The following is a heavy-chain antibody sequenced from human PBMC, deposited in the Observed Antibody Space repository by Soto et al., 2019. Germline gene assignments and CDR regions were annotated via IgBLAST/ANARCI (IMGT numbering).Heavy chain of an antibody. CDR3: ARGADTAMAYNWFDP. J-gene: IGHJ5*02. D-gene: IGHD5-18*01. CDR2: INPNSGGT. CDR1: GYTFTGYY. V-gene: IGHV1-2*04. Sequence: ASVKVSCKASGYTFTGYYMHWVRQAPGQGLEWMGWINPNSGGTNYAQKFQGWVTMTRDTSISTAYMELSRLRSDDTAVYYCARGADTAMAYNWFDPWGQGTLVTVSS.